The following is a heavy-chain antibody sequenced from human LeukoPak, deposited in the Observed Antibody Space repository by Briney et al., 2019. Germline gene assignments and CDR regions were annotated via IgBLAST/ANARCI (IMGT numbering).Heavy chain of an antibody. CDR2: ISWNSGSI. CDR1: GFTFDDYA. J-gene: IGHJ4*02. D-gene: IGHD6-13*01. V-gene: IGHV3-9*01. CDR3: AKDRSYSITWTDY. Sequence: PGGSLRLSCAASGFTFDDYAMHWVRQAPGKGLEWVSGISWNSGSIGYADSVKGRFTISRDNAKNSLYLQMNSLRTEDTALYYCAKDRSYSITWTDYWGQGTLVTVSS.